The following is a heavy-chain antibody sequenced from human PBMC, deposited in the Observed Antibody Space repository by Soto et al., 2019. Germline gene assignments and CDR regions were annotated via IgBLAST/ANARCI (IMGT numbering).Heavy chain of an antibody. CDR1: GITFSSYS. Sequence: SEGSLRLSCAASGITFSSYSMNWVRQAPGKGLEWVSSISSSSSYIYYADSVKGRFTISRDNAKNSLYLQMNSLRDEDTAVYYCGGDSSGYYYPDVFDIWGQGTMVTRLL. D-gene: IGHD3-22*01. CDR2: ISSSSSYI. J-gene: IGHJ3*02. CDR3: GGDSSGYYYPDVFDI. V-gene: IGHV3-21*06.